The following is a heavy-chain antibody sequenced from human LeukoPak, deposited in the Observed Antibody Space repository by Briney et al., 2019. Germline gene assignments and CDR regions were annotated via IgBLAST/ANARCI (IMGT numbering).Heavy chain of an antibody. CDR2: IYYSGST. V-gene: IGHV4-59*01. Sequence: PSETLSLTCTVSGGSINSYYWSWIRQPPGKGLEWIGYIYYSGSTNYNPSLKSRVTISVDTSKNQFSLKLSSVTAADTAVYYCARADVNNWFDPWGQGTVVTVSS. J-gene: IGHJ5*02. CDR1: GGSINSYY. CDR3: ARADVNNWFDP.